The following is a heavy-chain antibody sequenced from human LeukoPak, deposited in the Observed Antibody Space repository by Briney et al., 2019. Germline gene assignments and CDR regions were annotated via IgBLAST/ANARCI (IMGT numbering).Heavy chain of an antibody. CDR2: IYHSSRT. J-gene: IGHJ3*02. CDR3: ARGPYSYDSSGAFDI. D-gene: IGHD3-22*01. V-gene: IGHV4-38-2*02. CDR1: GYSISNGYY. Sequence: SETLSLTCTVSGYSISNGYYCCFRQPPPGRGLEWIGIIYHSSRTHYTASLKSRVIISVDTSKNQFSLKLSSVTAADTALYFCARGPYSYDSSGAFDIWGQGTMVTVSS.